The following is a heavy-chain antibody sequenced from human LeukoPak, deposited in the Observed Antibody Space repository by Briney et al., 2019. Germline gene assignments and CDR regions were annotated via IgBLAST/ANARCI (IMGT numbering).Heavy chain of an antibody. Sequence: PGGSLRLSCAASGFTVSTNYISWVRQAPGKGLEWVSIIYSGGTTYYADSVKGRFTISRDNSKNTLYLQMNNLRAEDTAVYYCARDRRAEANMSYYYMDVWGKGTTVTVSS. V-gene: IGHV3-53*01. D-gene: IGHD4/OR15-4a*01. J-gene: IGHJ6*03. CDR1: GFTVSTNY. CDR2: IYSGGTT. CDR3: ARDRRAEANMSYYYMDV.